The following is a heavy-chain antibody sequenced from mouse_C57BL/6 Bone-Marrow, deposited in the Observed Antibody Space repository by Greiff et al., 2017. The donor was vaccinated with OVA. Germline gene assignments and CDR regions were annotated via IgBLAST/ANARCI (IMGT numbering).Heavy chain of an antibody. J-gene: IGHJ3*01. Sequence: QVQLQQSGAELVMPGASVKLSCKASGYTFTSYWMHWVKQRPGQGLEWIGEIDPSDSYTNYNQKFKGKSTLTVDKSSSTAYMQLSSLTSEDSAVYYCAREGDWPWFAYWGQGTLVTVSA. CDR1: GYTFTSYW. CDR2: IDPSDSYT. V-gene: IGHV1-69*01. D-gene: IGHD3-3*01. CDR3: AREGDWPWFAY.